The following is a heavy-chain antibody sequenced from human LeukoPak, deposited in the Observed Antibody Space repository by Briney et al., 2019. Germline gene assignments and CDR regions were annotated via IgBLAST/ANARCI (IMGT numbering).Heavy chain of an antibody. CDR2: INHSGST. V-gene: IGHV4-34*01. CDR3: ASCLSYYYYTSGHQVRDAVDI. Sequence: PSETLSLTCAVYGGSFSGYYWSWIRQPPGKGLEWIGEINHSGSTDYNPSLKSRVTISVDTSKHQFSLKLSSVTAADTAVYYCASCLSYYYYTSGHQVRDAVDIWGQGTLVTASS. D-gene: IGHD3-22*01. J-gene: IGHJ4*02. CDR1: GGSFSGYY.